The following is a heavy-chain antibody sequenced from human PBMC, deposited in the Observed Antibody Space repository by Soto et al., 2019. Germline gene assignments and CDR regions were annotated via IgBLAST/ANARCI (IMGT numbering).Heavy chain of an antibody. D-gene: IGHD3-22*01. Sequence: PSDTLSLTSTVCGGSISSGDYYRSWIRQPPXKGLEWIGYFYYSGSTYYSPSLRSRVTISVDTSKNKFSLKLSSVTAADTAVYYCGIVAVLYYYDSSGSNWFDSWGQGALVTVSS. CDR3: GIVAVLYYYDSSGSNWFDS. J-gene: IGHJ5*01. CDR2: FYYSGST. CDR1: GGSISSGDYY. V-gene: IGHV4-30-4*02.